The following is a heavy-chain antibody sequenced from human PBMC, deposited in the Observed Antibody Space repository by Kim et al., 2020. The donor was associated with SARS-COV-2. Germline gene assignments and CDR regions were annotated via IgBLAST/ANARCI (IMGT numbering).Heavy chain of an antibody. J-gene: IGHJ6*02. CDR2: IKSKTDGGTT. CDR1: GFTFSNAW. V-gene: IGHV3-15*01. D-gene: IGHD3-10*01. CDR3: TTDQMVRGVPYYYYYYGMDV. Sequence: GGSLRLSCAASGFTFSNAWMSWVRQAPGKGLEWVGRIKSKTDGGTTDYAAPVKGRFTISRDDSKNTLYLQMNSLKTEDTAVYYCTTDQMVRGVPYYYYYYGMDVWGQGTTVTVSS.